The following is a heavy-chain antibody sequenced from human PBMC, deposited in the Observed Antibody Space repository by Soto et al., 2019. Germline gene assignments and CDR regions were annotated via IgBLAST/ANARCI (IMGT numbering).Heavy chain of an antibody. D-gene: IGHD3-3*01. CDR1: GYPFTRYS. V-gene: IGHV1-18*04. CDR2: INGYNGDT. J-gene: IGHJ6*02. CDR3: ARASLTIFGAPYGMDV. Sequence: ASVKVSCKASGYPFTRYSIRWVRQAPGQGLEWMGWINGYNGDTEYSKNFQGRLTMTIDTSTTTASMELRSLRSDDTAVYYCARASLTIFGAPYGMDVWGQGTSVTVSS.